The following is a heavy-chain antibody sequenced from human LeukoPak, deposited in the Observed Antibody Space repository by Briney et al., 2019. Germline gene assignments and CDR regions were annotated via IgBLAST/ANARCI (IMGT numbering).Heavy chain of an antibody. Sequence: SETLSLTCAVYGGSFSGYYWGWIRQPPGKGLEWIGEINHSGSTNYNPSLKSRVTISVDRSKNQFSLKLSSVTAADTAVYYCARDTAMVFDYWGQGTLVTVSS. CDR2: INHSGST. CDR3: ARDTAMVFDY. V-gene: IGHV4-34*01. D-gene: IGHD5-18*01. J-gene: IGHJ4*02. CDR1: GGSFSGYY.